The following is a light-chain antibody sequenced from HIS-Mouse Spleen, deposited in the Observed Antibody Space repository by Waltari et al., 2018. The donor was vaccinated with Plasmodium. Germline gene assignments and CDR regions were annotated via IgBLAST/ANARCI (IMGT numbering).Light chain of an antibody. J-gene: IGLJ1*01. CDR3: QAWDSSTDYV. V-gene: IGLV3-1*01. Sequence: SYAPTQPPSVSVSPGQTASTRCSGDTLGDNSSSWYQQQPGQSPVLVIYQDSKRPSGIPELFSGSNSGNTATLTISGTQAMDEADYYCQAWDSSTDYVFGTGTKVTVL. CDR2: QDS. CDR1: TLGDNS.